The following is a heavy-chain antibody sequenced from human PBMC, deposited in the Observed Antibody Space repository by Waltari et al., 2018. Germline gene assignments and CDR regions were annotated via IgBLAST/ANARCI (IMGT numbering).Heavy chain of an antibody. CDR2: IYTSGST. CDR1: GGSRSSYS. CDR3: ARSEQLGLDY. J-gene: IGHJ4*02. V-gene: IGHV4-4*07. Sequence: QVQLQESGPGLVKPSETLSLTCTASGGSRSSYSWSWTRQPAGKGLEWIGRIYTSGSTNYNPSLKSRVTISVDKSKNQFSLKLSSVTAADTAVYYCARSEQLGLDYWGQGTLVTVSS. D-gene: IGHD6-13*01.